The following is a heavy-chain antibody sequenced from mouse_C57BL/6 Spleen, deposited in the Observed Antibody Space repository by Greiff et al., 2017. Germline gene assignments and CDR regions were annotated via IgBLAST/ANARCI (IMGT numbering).Heavy chain of an antibody. J-gene: IGHJ3*01. CDR1: GYTFTSYW. D-gene: IGHD2-2*01. V-gene: IGHV1-7*01. Sequence: QVQLMESGAELAQPGASVKLSCKASGYTFTSYWMHWVNQRPGQGLEWIGDINPSSGYTKYNQKFNDKATLTADKSSSTAYMQLSGLTYEDSAVNYCARSDGYDEFAYWGQGTLVTVSA. CDR2: INPSSGYT. CDR3: ARSDGYDEFAY.